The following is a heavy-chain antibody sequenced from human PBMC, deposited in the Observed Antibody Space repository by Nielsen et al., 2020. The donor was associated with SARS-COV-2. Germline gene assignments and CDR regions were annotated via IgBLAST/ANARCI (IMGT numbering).Heavy chain of an antibody. CDR3: ASHLTYHEKGY. CDR2: IDPSDSYT. D-gene: IGHD1-14*01. Sequence: GESLKLSCKGSGYSFTSYWIGWVRQMPGKGLEWMGRIDPSDSYTNYSPSFQGHVTISADKSISTAYLQWSSLKASDTAMYYCASHLTYHEKGYWGQGTLVTVSS. CDR1: GYSFTSYW. J-gene: IGHJ4*02. V-gene: IGHV5-10-1*01.